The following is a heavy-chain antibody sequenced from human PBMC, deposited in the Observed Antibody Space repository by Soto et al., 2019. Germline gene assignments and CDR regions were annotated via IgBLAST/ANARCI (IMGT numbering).Heavy chain of an antibody. CDR3: ARTGATGDYFDY. V-gene: IGHV1-69*02. J-gene: IGHJ4*02. CDR2: IIPILGIA. D-gene: IGHD1-26*01. CDR1: GGTFSSYT. Sequence: QVQLVQSGAEVKKPGSSVKVSCKASGGTFSSYTISWVRQAPGQGLEWMGRIIPILGIANYAQKFQGRVTITADKPTSTAYMELSSLRSEDTAVYYCARTGATGDYFDYWGQGTLVTVSS.